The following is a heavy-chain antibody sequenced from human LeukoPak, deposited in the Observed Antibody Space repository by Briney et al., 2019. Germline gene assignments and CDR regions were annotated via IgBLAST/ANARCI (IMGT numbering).Heavy chain of an antibody. J-gene: IGHJ2*01. CDR3: ARGGYTAHGLGYFDL. D-gene: IGHD5-18*01. V-gene: IGHV3-30-3*01. CDR2: ISYDGSNK. Sequence: GRSLRLSCAASGFTFSSYAMHWVRQAPGKGLKWVAVISYDGSNKYYADSVKGRFTISRDNSKNTLYLQMNSLRAEDTAVYYCARGGYTAHGLGYFDLWGRGTLVTVSS. CDR1: GFTFSSYA.